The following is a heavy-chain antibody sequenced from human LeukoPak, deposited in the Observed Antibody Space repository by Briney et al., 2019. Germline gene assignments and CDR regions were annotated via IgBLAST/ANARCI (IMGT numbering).Heavy chain of an antibody. Sequence: ASVKVSCKASGYSFTDYAMNWVRQAPGQRLEWMGWINADNGDIKYSQKFQGRVTMTRNTSISTAYMELSSLRSEDTAVYYCARIAVDTSGYYYGDFDYWGQGTLVTVSS. CDR3: ARIAVDTSGYYYGDFDY. J-gene: IGHJ4*02. D-gene: IGHD3-22*01. CDR1: GYSFTDYA. CDR2: INADNGDI. V-gene: IGHV1-3*01.